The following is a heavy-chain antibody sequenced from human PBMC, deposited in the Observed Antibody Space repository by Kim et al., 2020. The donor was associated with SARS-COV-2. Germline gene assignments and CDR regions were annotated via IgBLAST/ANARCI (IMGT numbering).Heavy chain of an antibody. CDR3: ARMLTLAHFDY. J-gene: IGHJ4*02. Sequence: TNYHPSLKSRVTISVDTSENQFSLKLTSVTAADTAVYYCARMLTLAHFDYWGQGTLVTVSS. V-gene: IGHV4-34*01. CDR2: T. D-gene: IGHD3-10*02.